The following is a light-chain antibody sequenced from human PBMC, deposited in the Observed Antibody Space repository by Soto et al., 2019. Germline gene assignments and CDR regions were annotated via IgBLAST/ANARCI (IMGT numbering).Light chain of an antibody. J-gene: IGLJ1*01. V-gene: IGLV1-40*01. CDR3: QSYDSSLSVLYV. Sequence: SALTQPPSVSGAPGQRVTISCNGSSSNIGAGYEVHWFQQLPGTAPKLLIYGNTNRPSGVPDRFSGSKSDTSASLAITGLQPEDEADYYCQSYDSSLSVLYVFGTGTKVTVL. CDR1: SSNIGAGYE. CDR2: GNT.